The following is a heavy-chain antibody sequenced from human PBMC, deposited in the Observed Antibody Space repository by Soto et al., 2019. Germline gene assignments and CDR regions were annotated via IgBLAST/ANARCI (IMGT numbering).Heavy chain of an antibody. Sequence: QMQLVESGGGVVQPGRSLRLSCVASGFTFNRYGMHWVRQAPGKGLEGVALISFDGSDKFYLDSVMGRFTHSRDNSKKTMCLQINNLRIENTALYYCAKDRTTVTQGLFYGFDVWGQGTTFTVSS. CDR2: ISFDGSDK. CDR3: AKDRTTVTQGLFYGFDV. J-gene: IGHJ6*01. V-gene: IGHV3-30*18. D-gene: IGHD4-4*01. CDR1: GFTFNRYG.